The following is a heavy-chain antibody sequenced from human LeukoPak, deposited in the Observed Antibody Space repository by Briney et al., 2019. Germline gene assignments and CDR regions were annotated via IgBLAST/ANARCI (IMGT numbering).Heavy chain of an antibody. CDR3: ANSRDGYNFFDY. Sequence: GGSLRLSCAASGFTVSSSYMSWVRQAPGKGLEWVSVIYSGSNTYYADSVKGRFTISRDNSKNTLYLQMNSLRAEDTAVYYCANSRDGYNFFDYWGQGTLVTVSS. CDR1: GFTVSSSY. D-gene: IGHD5-24*01. CDR2: IYSGSNT. V-gene: IGHV3-53*01. J-gene: IGHJ4*02.